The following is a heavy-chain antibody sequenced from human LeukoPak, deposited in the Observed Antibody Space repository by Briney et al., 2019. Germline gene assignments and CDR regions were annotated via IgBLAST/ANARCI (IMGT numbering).Heavy chain of an antibody. CDR2: ITGSGGST. CDR3: ARDDILTGYNFDY. J-gene: IGHJ4*02. Sequence: GGSLRLSCAASGFTFSSSAMNWVRQAPGTGLEWVSTITGSGGSTYYADSVKGRFTISRDNAKNTLYLQMNSLRAEDTAVYYCARDDILTGYNFDYWGQGTLVTVSS. V-gene: IGHV3-23*01. CDR1: GFTFSSSA. D-gene: IGHD3-9*01.